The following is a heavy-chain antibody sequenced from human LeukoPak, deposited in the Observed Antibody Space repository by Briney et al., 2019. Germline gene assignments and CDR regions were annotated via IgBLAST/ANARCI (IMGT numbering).Heavy chain of an antibody. CDR3: ARVDTAMANYYFDY. D-gene: IGHD5-18*01. CDR2: IYYSGST. CDR1: GGSISSGGYY. J-gene: IGHJ4*02. V-gene: IGHV4-31*03. Sequence: SQTLSLTCTVSGGSISSGGYYWSWIRQHPGKGLEWIGYIYYSGSTYYNPSLKGRVTISVDTSKNQFSLKLSSVTAADTAVYYCARVDTAMANYYFDYWGQGTLVTVSS.